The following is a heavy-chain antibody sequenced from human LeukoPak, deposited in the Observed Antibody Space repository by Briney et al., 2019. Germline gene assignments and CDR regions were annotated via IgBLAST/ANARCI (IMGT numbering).Heavy chain of an antibody. CDR1: GFTFSSYG. CDR3: ANTAMVAYTWFDP. V-gene: IGHV3-23*01. D-gene: IGHD5-18*01. Sequence: PGRSLRLSCAASGFTFSSYGMHWVRQAPGKGLEWVSAISGSGGSTYYADSVKGRFTISRDNSKSTLYLQMNSLRAEDTAVYYCANTAMVAYTWFDPWGQGTLVTVSS. CDR2: ISGSGGST. J-gene: IGHJ5*02.